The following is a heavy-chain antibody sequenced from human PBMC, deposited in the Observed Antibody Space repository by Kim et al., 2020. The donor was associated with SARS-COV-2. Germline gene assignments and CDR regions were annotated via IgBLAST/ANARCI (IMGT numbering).Heavy chain of an antibody. D-gene: IGHD3-22*01. J-gene: IGHJ4*02. V-gene: IGHV3-49*02. CDR3: TRILKNYYDSSGYPGN. Sequence: SVKGRFTISRDDSKSIAYLQMNSLKTEDTAVYYCTRILKNYYDSSGYPGNWGQGTLVTVSS.